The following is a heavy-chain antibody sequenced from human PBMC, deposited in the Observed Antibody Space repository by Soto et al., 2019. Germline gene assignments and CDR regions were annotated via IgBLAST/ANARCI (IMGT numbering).Heavy chain of an antibody. CDR1: GGSISSGGYY. CDR3: ARGGVVEYYYDSSGYYPFFDY. Sequence: SETLSLTCTVSGGSISSGGYYWSWIRQHPGKGLEWIGYIYYSGSTYYNPSLKSRVTISVDTSKNQFSLKLSSVTAADTAVYYCARGGVVEYYYDSSGYYPFFDYWGQGTLVTVSS. D-gene: IGHD3-22*01. J-gene: IGHJ4*02. CDR2: IYYSGST. V-gene: IGHV4-31*03.